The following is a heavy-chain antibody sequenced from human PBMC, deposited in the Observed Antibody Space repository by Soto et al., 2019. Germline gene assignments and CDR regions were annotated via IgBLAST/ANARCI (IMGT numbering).Heavy chain of an antibody. J-gene: IGHJ4*02. CDR1: GFTFSSYA. CDR3: AKDLIGGEDIVVVVAATRLGSGY. V-gene: IGHV3-23*01. Sequence: GGSLRLSCAASGFTFSSYAMSWVRQAPGKGLEWVSAISGSGGSTYYADSVKGRFTISRDNSKNTLYLQMNSLRAEDTAVYYCAKDLIGGEDIVVVVAATRLGSGYWGQGTLVTVSS. CDR2: ISGSGGST. D-gene: IGHD2-15*01.